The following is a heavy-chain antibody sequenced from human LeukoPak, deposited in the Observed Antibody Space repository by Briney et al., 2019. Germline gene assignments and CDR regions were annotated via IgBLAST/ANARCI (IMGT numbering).Heavy chain of an antibody. J-gene: IGHJ4*02. CDR3: ARDRYFSY. D-gene: IGHD3-16*02. CDR2: IKHDGSEK. Sequence: GGSLRLSCAASGFTFTTYWMSWVRQAPGKGLERVANIKHDGSEKYYVDSVKGRFTISRDNAKNLLYLEMNSLRVEDTAVYYCARDRYFSYWGQGTLVTVSS. CDR1: GFTFTTYW. V-gene: IGHV3-7*01.